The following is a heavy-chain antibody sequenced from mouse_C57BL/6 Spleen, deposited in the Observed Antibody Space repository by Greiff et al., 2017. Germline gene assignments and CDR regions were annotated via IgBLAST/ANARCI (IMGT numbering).Heavy chain of an antibody. V-gene: IGHV1-82*01. CDR2: IYPGDGDT. CDR1: GYAFSSSW. CDR3: ARKEGVRAMDD. J-gene: IGHJ4*01. Sequence: QVQLQQSGPELVKPGASVKLSCKASGYAFSSSWMNWVKQRPGRGLEWIGRIYPGDGDTNYNGKFKGKATLTADKSSSTAYMQLSSLTSEDSAVYFCARKEGVRAMDDWGQGTSVTVSS.